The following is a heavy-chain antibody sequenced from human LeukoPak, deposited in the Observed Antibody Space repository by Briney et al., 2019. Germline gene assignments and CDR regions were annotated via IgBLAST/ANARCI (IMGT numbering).Heavy chain of an antibody. Sequence: PSQTLSLTCAVSGGSISSGGYSWSWIRQPPGKGLEWIGYIYHSGSTYYNPSLKSRVTISVDRSKNQFSLKPSSVTAADTAVYYCARSVLFRYWFDPWGQGTLVTVSS. V-gene: IGHV4-30-2*01. CDR1: GGSISSGGYS. CDR2: IYHSGST. D-gene: IGHD3-10*02. J-gene: IGHJ5*02. CDR3: ARSVLFRYWFDP.